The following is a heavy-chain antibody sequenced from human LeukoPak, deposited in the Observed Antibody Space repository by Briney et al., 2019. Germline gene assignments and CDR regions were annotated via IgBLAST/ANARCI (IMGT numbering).Heavy chain of an antibody. CDR1: GGSISSYY. CDR3: ARDLNFDTNWFDP. CDR2: IYYSGST. Sequence: SETLSLTCTVSGGSISSYYWSWLRQPPGKGLERIGYIYYSGSTNYNPSLKSRVTISVDTSKNQFSLKLSSVTAADTAVYYCARDLNFDTNWFDPWGQGTLVTVSS. V-gene: IGHV4-59*01. J-gene: IGHJ5*02. D-gene: IGHD3-9*01.